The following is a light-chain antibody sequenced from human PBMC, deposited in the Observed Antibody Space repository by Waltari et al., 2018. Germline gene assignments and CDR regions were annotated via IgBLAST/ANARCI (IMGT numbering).Light chain of an antibody. Sequence: ELVLTQSPGTPSLSPGDRATLSCRASQSVSSTYLAWYQQKPGQAPGLLIYGASSRATGIPDRFSGSGSGTDFTLTISRLEPEDFAVYYCQHYSSSSWTFGQGTKVEIK. CDR3: QHYSSSSWT. V-gene: IGKV3-20*01. J-gene: IGKJ1*01. CDR1: QSVSSTY. CDR2: GAS.